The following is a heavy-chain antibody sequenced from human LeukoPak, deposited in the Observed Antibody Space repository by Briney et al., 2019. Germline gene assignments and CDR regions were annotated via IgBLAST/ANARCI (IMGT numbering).Heavy chain of an antibody. CDR3: VRHFNSVATMQIDY. J-gene: IGHJ4*02. D-gene: IGHD5-12*01. Sequence: PGGSLRLSCVGSGFIFRSYAVTWVRQAPGKGLDWVSSITANGGRTYYADSVKGRFTISRDNARNSVYLEMTSLRAEDTAFYHCVRHFNSVATMQIDYWGQGTLVSVSS. V-gene: IGHV3-23*01. CDR1: GFIFRSYA. CDR2: ITANGGRT.